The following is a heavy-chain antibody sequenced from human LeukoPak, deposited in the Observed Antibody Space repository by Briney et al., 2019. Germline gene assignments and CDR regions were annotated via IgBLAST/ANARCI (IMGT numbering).Heavy chain of an antibody. D-gene: IGHD2-15*01. CDR1: GFTFSSYS. Sequence: GGSLRLSCAASGFTFSSYSMNWVRQAPGKGLEWVSSISSSSSYIYYADSVKGRFTISRDSAKNSLYLQMNSLRAEDTAVYYCARVYCSGGSCYVGYFDYWGQGTLVTVSS. CDR2: ISSSSSYI. V-gene: IGHV3-21*01. CDR3: ARVYCSGGSCYVGYFDY. J-gene: IGHJ4*02.